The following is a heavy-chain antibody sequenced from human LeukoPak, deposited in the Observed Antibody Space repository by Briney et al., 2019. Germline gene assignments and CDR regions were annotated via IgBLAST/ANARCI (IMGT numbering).Heavy chain of an antibody. Sequence: GGSLRLSCAASGFTVSSNYMRWVRQAPGKGLEWVSVICSGGSTYYADSVKGRFTISRDNSKNTLYLQMNSLRAEDTAVYYCASSSKPYYDILTGYARPTYYYYGMDVWGQGTTVTVSS. J-gene: IGHJ6*02. D-gene: IGHD3-9*01. CDR1: GFTVSSNY. CDR2: ICSGGST. CDR3: ASSSKPYYDILTGYARPTYYYYGMDV. V-gene: IGHV3-53*01.